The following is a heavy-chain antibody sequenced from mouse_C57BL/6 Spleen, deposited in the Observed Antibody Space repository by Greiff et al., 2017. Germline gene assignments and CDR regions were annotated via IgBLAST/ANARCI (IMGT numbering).Heavy chain of an antibody. V-gene: IGHV1-80*01. CDR2: IYPGDGDT. J-gene: IGHJ3*01. D-gene: IGHD3-2*02. CDR1: GYAFSSYW. CDR3: AREELRLPFAY. Sequence: VKLQESGAELVKPGASVKISCKASGYAFSSYWMNWVKQRPGKGLEWIGQIYPGDGDTNYNGKFKGKATLTADKSSSTAYMQLSSLTSEDSAVYFCAREELRLPFAYWGQGTLVTVSA.